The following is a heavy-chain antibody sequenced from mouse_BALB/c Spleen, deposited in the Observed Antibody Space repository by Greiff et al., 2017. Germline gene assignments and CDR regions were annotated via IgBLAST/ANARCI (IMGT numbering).Heavy chain of an antibody. CDR3: ARGLTTGPYFDY. D-gene: IGHD1-1*01. CDR2: IYPGNVNT. V-gene: IGHV1S56*01. Sequence: QVQLKQSGPELVKPGASVRISCKASGYTFTSYYIHWVKQRPGQGLEWIGWIYPGNVNTKYNEKFKGKATLTADKSSSTAYMQLSSLTSEDSAVYFCARGLTTGPYFDYWGQGTTLTVSS. J-gene: IGHJ2*01. CDR1: GYTFTSYY.